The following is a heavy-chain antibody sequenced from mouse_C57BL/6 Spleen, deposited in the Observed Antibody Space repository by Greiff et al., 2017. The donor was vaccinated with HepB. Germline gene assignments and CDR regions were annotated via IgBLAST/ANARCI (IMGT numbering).Heavy chain of an antibody. CDR1: GFTFSDYY. Sequence: EVKLVESGGGLVQPGGSLKLSCAASGFTFSDYYMYWVRQTPEKRLEWVAYISNGGGSTYYPDTVKGRFTISRDNAKNTLYLQMSRLKSEDTAMYYCARRGELAYFDYWGQGTTLTVSS. CDR3: ARRGELAYFDY. V-gene: IGHV5-12*01. CDR2: ISNGGGST. J-gene: IGHJ2*01.